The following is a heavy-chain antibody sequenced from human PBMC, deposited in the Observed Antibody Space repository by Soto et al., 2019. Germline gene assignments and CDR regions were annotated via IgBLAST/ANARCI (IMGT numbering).Heavy chain of an antibody. J-gene: IGHJ4*02. Sequence: QVQLVQSGAEVKKPGASVKVSCTASGYTFTSHGFSWVRQAPGQGLEWMGWISGYNGNTNFAQKLQGRVTMTTDTSTRTAYMELRSLRSDDTAVYYCASWASQEHDFGGPFDYWSQGTRVTVSS. D-gene: IGHD4-17*01. CDR2: ISGYNGNT. V-gene: IGHV1-18*04. CDR3: ASWASQEHDFGGPFDY. CDR1: GYTFTSHG.